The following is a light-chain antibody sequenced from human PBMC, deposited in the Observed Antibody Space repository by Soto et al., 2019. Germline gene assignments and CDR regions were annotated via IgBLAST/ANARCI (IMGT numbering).Light chain of an antibody. CDR1: QNVDNY. J-gene: IGKJ3*01. V-gene: IGKV1-39*01. CDR2: AAS. Sequence: DIQMTQSPSSLSASVGDTVTLTCRASQNVDNYLKWYQQKPGKGPGLLIYAASTSQSGVPSRFSGSGSGTDFTLTISSLQPEDFATYYCQQVLRPPLTFGPGTKVDIK. CDR3: QQVLRPPLT.